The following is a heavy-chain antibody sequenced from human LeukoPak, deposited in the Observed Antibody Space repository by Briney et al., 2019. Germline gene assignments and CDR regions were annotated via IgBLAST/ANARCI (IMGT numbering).Heavy chain of an antibody. D-gene: IGHD6-19*01. V-gene: IGHV4-4*07. Sequence: PSETLSLTCTFSGGSISSYFWSWIRQPAGKGLEWIGRIYSSGSTNYNPSLKSRVTMSMDTSKNQFSQQLSSVTAADTAVYYCVSTSIAVAGTSFDYWGQGTLVTVSS. J-gene: IGHJ4*02. CDR1: GGSISSYF. CDR3: VSTSIAVAGTSFDY. CDR2: IYSSGST.